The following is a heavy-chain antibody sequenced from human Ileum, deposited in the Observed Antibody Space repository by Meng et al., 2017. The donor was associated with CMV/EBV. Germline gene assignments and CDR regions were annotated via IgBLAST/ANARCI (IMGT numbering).Heavy chain of an antibody. D-gene: IGHD3-3*01. CDR3: ARDRGTIFGVVISNRRYYYYYDMDV. CDR2: INHSGGST. Sequence: ASVKVSCKASGYTFISYYLHWVRQAPGQGLEWMGVINHSGGSTTYAQKFQGRVTMTRDTSTDTVYMELSSLRSEDTAVYYCARDRGTIFGVVISNRRYYYYYDMDVWGQGTTVTVSS. J-gene: IGHJ6*02. V-gene: IGHV1-46*01. CDR1: GYTFISYY.